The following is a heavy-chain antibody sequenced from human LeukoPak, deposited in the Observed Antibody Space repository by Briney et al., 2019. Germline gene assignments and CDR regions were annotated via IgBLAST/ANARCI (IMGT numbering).Heavy chain of an antibody. CDR2: IIPIFGTA. Sequence: GSSVKVSCKASGGTFSSYAISWVRQAPGQGLEWMGGIIPIFGTANYAQKLQGRVTITADESTSTAYMELSSMRSEDTAVYYCARSACSSTSCYFPPDYYYYYMDVWGKGTTVTVSS. V-gene: IGHV1-69*01. J-gene: IGHJ6*03. CDR3: ARSACSSTSCYFPPDYYYYYMDV. CDR1: GGTFSSYA. D-gene: IGHD2-2*01.